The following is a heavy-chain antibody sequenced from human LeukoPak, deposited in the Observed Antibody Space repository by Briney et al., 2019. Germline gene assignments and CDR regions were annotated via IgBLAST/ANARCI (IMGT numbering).Heavy chain of an antibody. CDR1: GYSFTTYG. CDR2: ISAYNGNT. V-gene: IGHV1-18*01. Sequence: ASVKVSCKASGYSFTTYGFSWVRQAPGQGLEWMGWISAYNGNTNYAQRLQGRVTMTTDTSTSTVYMELRSLRSDDTAVYCCAREVQGGGGGLDNWGQGTVVTVSS. CDR3: AREVQGGGGGLDN. D-gene: IGHD3-10*01. J-gene: IGHJ3*02.